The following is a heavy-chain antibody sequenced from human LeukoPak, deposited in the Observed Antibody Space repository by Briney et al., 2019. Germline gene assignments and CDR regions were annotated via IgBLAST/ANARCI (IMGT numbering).Heavy chain of an antibody. V-gene: IGHV3-7*01. D-gene: IGHD2-2*01. Sequence: GGSLRLSCAASGFTFSSYWMSWVRQAPGKGLEWMANIKQDGSEKYYVDSVKGRFTISRDNAKNSLYLQMNSLRAEDTAVYYCAKDRVVVPAAIGDWGQGTLVTVSS. CDR2: IKQDGSEK. CDR3: AKDRVVVPAAIGD. J-gene: IGHJ4*02. CDR1: GFTFSSYW.